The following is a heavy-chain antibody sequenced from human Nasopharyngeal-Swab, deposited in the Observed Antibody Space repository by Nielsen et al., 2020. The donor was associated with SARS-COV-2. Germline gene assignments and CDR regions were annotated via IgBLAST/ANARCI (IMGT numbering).Heavy chain of an antibody. CDR2: IYYSGST. J-gene: IGHJ6*02. V-gene: IGHV4-39*02. CDR3: ARDSSSSSWNYYYYGMDV. D-gene: IGHD6-13*01. Sequence: SETLSLTCTVSGGSISSSSYYWGWIRQPPGKGLEWIGSIYYSGSTYYNPSLKSRVTISVDTSKNQFSLKLNSVTAADTAVYFCARDSSSSSWNYYYYGMDVWGQGTTVTVSS. CDR1: GGSISSSSYY.